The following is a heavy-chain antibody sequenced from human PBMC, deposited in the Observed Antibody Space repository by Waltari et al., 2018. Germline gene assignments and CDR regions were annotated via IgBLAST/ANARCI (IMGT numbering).Heavy chain of an antibody. CDR1: GFTGRSNY. V-gene: IGHV3-66*02. CDR2: IYSGVST. J-gene: IGHJ6*02. D-gene: IGHD2-2*01. CDR3: AREGRDTSNYSGIDV. Sequence: EGELVESGGGLVQPGGSRRLSCAAWGFTGRSNYMSWVREAPGKGLSWVSVIYSGVSTYYADSVNGLFTISRDYSKTTLYLQMTRLSAEATAVYYCAREGRDTSNYSGIDVWGPATTVTVSS.